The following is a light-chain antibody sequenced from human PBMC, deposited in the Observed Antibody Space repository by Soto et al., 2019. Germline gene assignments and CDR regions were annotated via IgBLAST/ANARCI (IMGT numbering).Light chain of an antibody. J-gene: IGKJ2*01. CDR2: KAS. Sequence: DIQMTQSPSTLSASVGDRVTITCRASQTVTNWLAWYQQQPGKAPKLLIYKASSLQSGVPSRFSGGGSGTEFTMTISSLQPDDFETYYCQQYDSYPYTFGPGTKLEIK. CDR1: QTVTNW. CDR3: QQYDSYPYT. V-gene: IGKV1-5*03.